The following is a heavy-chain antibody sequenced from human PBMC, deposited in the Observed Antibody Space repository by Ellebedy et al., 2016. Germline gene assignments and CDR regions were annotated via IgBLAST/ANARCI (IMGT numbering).Heavy chain of an antibody. J-gene: IGHJ4*02. CDR2: ISSNGGST. CDR1: GFTFSSYA. V-gene: IGHV3-64*01. CDR3: ARVGLEMATIGGGFDY. Sequence: GGSLRLSCAASGFTFSSYAMHWVRQAPGKGLEYVSAISSNGGSTHYANSVKGRFTISRDNSKNTLYLQMGSLRAEDMAVYYCARVGLEMATIGGGFDYWGQGTLVTVSS. D-gene: IGHD5-24*01.